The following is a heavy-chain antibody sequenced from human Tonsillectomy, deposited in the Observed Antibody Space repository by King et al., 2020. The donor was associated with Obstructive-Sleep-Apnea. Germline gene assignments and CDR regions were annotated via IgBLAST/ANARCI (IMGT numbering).Heavy chain of an antibody. J-gene: IGHJ4*02. V-gene: IGHV4-39*07. CDR3: AGEYSWLDY. D-gene: IGHD5-18*01. Sequence: QLQESGPGLVKTSETLSLTFTVSGGSFSSSRYYWGGIRQPPGNGLEWIGSSYYSGCTYYNPPLKSRVTLSGDTSRSQFSLKLGSVTAADTDVYDCAGEYSWLDYWGQGTLVTVSS. CDR1: GGSFSSSRYY. CDR2: SYYSGCT.